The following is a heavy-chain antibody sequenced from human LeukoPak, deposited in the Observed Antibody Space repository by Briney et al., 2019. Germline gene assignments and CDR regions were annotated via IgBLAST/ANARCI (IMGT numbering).Heavy chain of an antibody. Sequence: ASVKVSCKVSGYSLSELSINWVRQAPGRGLEWMGGFDPEDGETINVQRFQGRVTMTGDTATDTSYMELRSLTFDDTAVYYCSTDLDSSSFADHWGQGTLVAVSS. CDR2: FDPEDGET. J-gene: IGHJ4*02. V-gene: IGHV1-24*01. CDR3: STDLDSSSFADH. CDR1: GYSLSELS. D-gene: IGHD6-6*01.